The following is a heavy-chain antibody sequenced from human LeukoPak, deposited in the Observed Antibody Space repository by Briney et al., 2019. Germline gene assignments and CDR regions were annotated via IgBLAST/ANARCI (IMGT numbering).Heavy chain of an antibody. Sequence: KASETLSLTCTVSGGSISSNNYYWGWIRQPPGKGLEWIGSIYYSGTTYYNPSLKSRVTISVDTSKNQFSLKLSSVTAADTAVYYCARGHLGDLYFFDYWGQGTLVTVSS. J-gene: IGHJ4*02. D-gene: IGHD3-16*01. CDR3: ARGHLGDLYFFDY. CDR1: GGSISSNNYY. CDR2: IYYSGTT. V-gene: IGHV4-39*07.